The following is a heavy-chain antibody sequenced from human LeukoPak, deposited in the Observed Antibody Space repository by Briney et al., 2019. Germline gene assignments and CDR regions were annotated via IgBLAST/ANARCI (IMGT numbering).Heavy chain of an antibody. V-gene: IGHV1-46*01. J-gene: IGHJ4*02. CDR3: ARDDSSGFYDY. CDR1: GYTFTSYY. Sequence: ASVKVSCKASGYTFTSYYMHWLRQTPGQGLEWMGIINPSGGSTSYAQKFQGRVTMTRDTSTSTVYMELSSLRSEDTAVYYCARDDSSGFYDYWGQGTLVTVSS. CDR2: INPSGGST. D-gene: IGHD3-22*01.